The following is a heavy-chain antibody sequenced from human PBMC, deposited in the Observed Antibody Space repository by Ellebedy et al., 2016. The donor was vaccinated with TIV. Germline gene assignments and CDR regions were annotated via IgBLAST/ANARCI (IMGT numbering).Heavy chain of an antibody. Sequence: GESLKISXAASGFSISNYAMSWVRQVPGKGLEWVSTILGRLDNTYYADSVKGRFAISRDNSKSALYLQMNSLRADDTAIYYCTTSSIQLWSFDFWGQGILVTVSS. CDR2: ILGRLDNT. J-gene: IGHJ4*02. CDR1: GFSISNYA. D-gene: IGHD5-18*01. CDR3: TTSSIQLWSFDF. V-gene: IGHV3-23*01.